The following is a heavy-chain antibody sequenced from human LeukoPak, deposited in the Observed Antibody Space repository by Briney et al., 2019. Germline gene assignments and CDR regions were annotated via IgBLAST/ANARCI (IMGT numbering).Heavy chain of an antibody. Sequence: GGSLRLSCAASGFTFSNAWMSWVRQAPGKGLEWVAVISYDGSNKYYADSVKGRFTISRDNSKNTLYLQMNSLRAEDTAVYYCARGTSYDFWSGYYTAPGSDYWGQGTLVTVSS. CDR2: ISYDGSNK. CDR3: ARGTSYDFWSGYYTAPGSDY. V-gene: IGHV3-30-3*01. CDR1: GFTFSNAW. D-gene: IGHD3-3*01. J-gene: IGHJ4*02.